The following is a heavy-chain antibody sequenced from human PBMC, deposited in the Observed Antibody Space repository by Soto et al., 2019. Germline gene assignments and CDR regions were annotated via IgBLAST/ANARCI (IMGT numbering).Heavy chain of an antibody. CDR1: GFTFGSYS. D-gene: IGHD2-15*01. CDR3: AREYCSGGSCHREPPDY. J-gene: IGHJ4*02. CDR2: ISSSGSPI. Sequence: PGGSLRLSCAASGFTFGSYSMNWVRQAPGKGLEWVSYISSSGSPIYYADSVKGRFTISRDNAKNSLYLQMNSLRAEDTAVYYCAREYCSGGSCHREPPDYWGQGTLVTVS. V-gene: IGHV3-48*01.